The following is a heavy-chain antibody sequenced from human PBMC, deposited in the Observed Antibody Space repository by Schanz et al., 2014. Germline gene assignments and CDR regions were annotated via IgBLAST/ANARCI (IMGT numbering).Heavy chain of an antibody. CDR1: GYTFTSDS. CDR2: INPSGGST. Sequence: QVQLVQSGAEVKKPGASVKVSCKASGYTFTSDSMHWVRQAPGQGLEWMGMINPSGGSTTYAQKFQGRVTMTRDTSTSTVYMELSSLRSEDTAVYYCATGYGDSRTDFWGQGTLGTVSS. V-gene: IGHV1-46*01. D-gene: IGHD4-17*01. J-gene: IGHJ4*02. CDR3: ATGYGDSRTDF.